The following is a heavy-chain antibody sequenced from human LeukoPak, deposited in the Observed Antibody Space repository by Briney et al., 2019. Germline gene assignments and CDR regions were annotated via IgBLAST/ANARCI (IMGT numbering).Heavy chain of an antibody. CDR3: ARDLGVVVAADYFDY. J-gene: IGHJ4*02. Sequence: ASVKVSCKPSGYTFTSYGISWVRQAPGQGLEWMGWISAYNGNTNYAQKLQGRVTMTTDTSTSTAYMELRSLRSDDTAVYYCARDLGVVVAADYFDYWGQGTLVTVSS. CDR1: GYTFTSYG. V-gene: IGHV1-18*04. CDR2: ISAYNGNT. D-gene: IGHD2-15*01.